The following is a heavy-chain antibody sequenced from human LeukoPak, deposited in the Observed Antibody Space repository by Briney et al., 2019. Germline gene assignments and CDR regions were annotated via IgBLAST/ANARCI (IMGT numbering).Heavy chain of an antibody. J-gene: IGHJ4*02. V-gene: IGHV3-30*02. CDR3: AKERYYYDSSGQPDY. CDR2: IRYDGSNK. Sequence: GGSLRLSCAASGFTFSSYGMHWVRQAPGKGLEWVAFIRYDGSNKYYADSVKGRFTISRDNSKNTLYLQMNSLRAEDTAVYYCAKERYYYDSSGQPDYWGQGTPVTVSS. D-gene: IGHD3-22*01. CDR1: GFTFSSYG.